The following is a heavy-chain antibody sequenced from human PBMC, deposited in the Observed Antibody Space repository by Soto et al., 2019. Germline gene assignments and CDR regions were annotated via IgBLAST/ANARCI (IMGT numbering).Heavy chain of an antibody. V-gene: IGHV4-34*01. Sequence: PSETLSLTCAVYGVSFSGYYWSWIRQPPGKGLEWIGEINHSGSTNYNPSLKSRVTISVDTSKNQFSLKLSSVTAADTAVYYCAVTYYYGSGSPLDAFDIWGQGTMVTVSS. J-gene: IGHJ3*02. D-gene: IGHD3-10*01. CDR3: AVTYYYGSGSPLDAFDI. CDR2: INHSGST. CDR1: GVSFSGYY.